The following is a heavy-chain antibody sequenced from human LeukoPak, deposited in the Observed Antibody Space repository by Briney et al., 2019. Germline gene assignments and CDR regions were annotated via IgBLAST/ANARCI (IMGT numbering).Heavy chain of an antibody. CDR2: IDASDYYT. CDR1: GSPFTSYT. J-gene: IGHJ4*02. Sequence: PEGSLLISCQGSGSPFTSYTISGARQLPGKGLGGMGRIDASDYYTNNRPSFQGHVTISADKSSSTAYLQWSSLKASDTAMYYCARHPRYSGYDGPLDFDYWGQGTLVTVSS. V-gene: IGHV5-10-1*01. D-gene: IGHD5-12*01. CDR3: ARHPRYSGYDGPLDFDY.